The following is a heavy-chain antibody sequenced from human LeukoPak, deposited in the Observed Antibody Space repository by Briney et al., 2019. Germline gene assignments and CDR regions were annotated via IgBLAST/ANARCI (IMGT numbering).Heavy chain of an antibody. CDR3: ARGTDPVVPAALDAFDI. CDR2: ISAYNGNT. J-gene: IGHJ3*02. Sequence: ASVKVSCKASGYTFTSYGISWVRQAPGQGLEWMGWISAYNGNTNYAPKLQGRVTMTTDTSTSTAYMELRSLRSDDTAVYYCARGTDPVVPAALDAFDIWGQGTMVTVSS. CDR1: GYTFTSYG. V-gene: IGHV1-18*01. D-gene: IGHD2-2*01.